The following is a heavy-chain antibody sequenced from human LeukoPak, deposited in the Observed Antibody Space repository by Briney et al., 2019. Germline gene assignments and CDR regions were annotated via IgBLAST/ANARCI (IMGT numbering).Heavy chain of an antibody. V-gene: IGHV1-46*01. D-gene: IGHD3-10*01. Sequence: ASVKVSCKASGYTFTSYLMHWMRQAPGQGLEWMGIINPSGGSTSYAQKFQGRVTMTRDTSTSTVYMELSSLRSEDTAVYYCARYYYGSGTDYSWFDPWGQGTLVTVSP. CDR2: INPSGGST. CDR3: ARYYYGSGTDYSWFDP. CDR1: GYTFTSYL. J-gene: IGHJ5*02.